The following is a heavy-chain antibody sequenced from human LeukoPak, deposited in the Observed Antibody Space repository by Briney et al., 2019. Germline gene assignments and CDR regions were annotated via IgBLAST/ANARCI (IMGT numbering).Heavy chain of an antibody. CDR1: GYTFTSYG. V-gene: IGHV1-18*01. CDR3: ARVVGFTYYDYVWGSYRETPLDY. D-gene: IGHD3-16*02. J-gene: IGHJ4*02. Sequence: ASVNVSCKASGYTFTSYGINWMRQATGQGLEWMGWISAYNGNTNYAQKFQGRVTMTTDTSTSTAYMELSSLRSDDTAVYYCARVVGFTYYDYVWGSYRETPLDYWGQGTLVTVSS. CDR2: ISAYNGNT.